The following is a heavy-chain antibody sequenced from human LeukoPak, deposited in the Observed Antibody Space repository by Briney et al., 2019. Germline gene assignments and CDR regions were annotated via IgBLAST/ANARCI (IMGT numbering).Heavy chain of an antibody. V-gene: IGHV4-34*01. CDR2: INHSGST. CDR3: ARGPRGYSYGYFDY. CDR1: GGSFSGYY. Sequence: PSETLSLTCAFYGGSFSGYYWSWIRQPPGKGLEWIGEINHSGSTNYNPSLKSRVTISVDTSKNQFSLKLSSVTAADTAVYYCARGPRGYSYGYFDYWGQGTLVTVSS. J-gene: IGHJ4*02. D-gene: IGHD5-18*01.